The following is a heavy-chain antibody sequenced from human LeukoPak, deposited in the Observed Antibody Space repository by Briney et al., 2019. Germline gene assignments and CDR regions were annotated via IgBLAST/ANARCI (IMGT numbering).Heavy chain of an antibody. D-gene: IGHD2-2*01. CDR1: GGSISSYY. CDR2: IYTSGST. Sequence: SETLSLTCTVSGGSISSYYWSGIRQPAGKGLERIGRIYTSGSTNYNPSLKSRVTMSVDTSKNQFSLKLSSVTAADTAVYYCARDLIVVVPAASTPNDAFDIWGQGTMVTVSS. CDR3: ARDLIVVVPAASTPNDAFDI. V-gene: IGHV4-4*07. J-gene: IGHJ3*02.